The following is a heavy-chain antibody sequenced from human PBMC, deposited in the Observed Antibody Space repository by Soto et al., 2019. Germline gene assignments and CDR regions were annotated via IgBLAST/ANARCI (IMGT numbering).Heavy chain of an antibody. CDR3: ARDASYYSLWSGYYPSRNGMDV. CDR2: IWYDGSKK. D-gene: IGHD3-3*01. J-gene: IGHJ6*02. CDR1: GFTFSSFG. Sequence: QVQVVDSGGGVVQPGRSLRLSCAASGFTFSSFGMHLVRQAPGKGLEWVSLIWYDGSKKSYGDSVKGRFTISRDNSRNTVYLKMNSLRADDTAVYYCARDASYYSLWSGYYPSRNGMDVWGQGTTVTVSS. V-gene: IGHV3-33*01.